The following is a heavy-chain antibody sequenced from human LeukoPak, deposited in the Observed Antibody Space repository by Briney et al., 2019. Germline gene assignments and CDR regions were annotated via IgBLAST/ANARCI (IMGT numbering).Heavy chain of an antibody. D-gene: IGHD5-24*01. Sequence: GGSLRLSCAASGFTFSSYSMNWVRQAPGKGLEWVSYISSSSSTIYYADSVKGRFTISRDNAKNSLYLQMNSLRVDDTAVYYCARVNAGYNYGIDYWGQGTLVTVSS. V-gene: IGHV3-48*01. CDR3: ARVNAGYNYGIDY. J-gene: IGHJ4*02. CDR2: ISSSSSTI. CDR1: GFTFSSYS.